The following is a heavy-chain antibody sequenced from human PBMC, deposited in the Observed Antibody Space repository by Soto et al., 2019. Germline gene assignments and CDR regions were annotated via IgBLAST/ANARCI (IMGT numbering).Heavy chain of an antibody. D-gene: IGHD6-13*01. CDR2: ISSSGTTI. CDR1: EFTFSSYE. V-gene: IGHV3-48*03. CDR3: LGFWGAAAGPGDY. J-gene: IGHJ4*02. Sequence: GGSLRLSCVASEFTFSSYEMNWVRQAPGKGLEWVSYISSSGTTIYYTDSVKGRFTISRDNAKKSLYLQMNSLRAEDTAVYYFLGFWGAAAGPGDYWGQGTLVTVSS.